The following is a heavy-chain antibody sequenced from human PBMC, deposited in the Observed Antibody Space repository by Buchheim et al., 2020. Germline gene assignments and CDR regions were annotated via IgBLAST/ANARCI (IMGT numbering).Heavy chain of an antibody. Sequence: QVQLVQSGSELKKPGASVKVSCKASGYTFTSYAMNWVRQSPGQGLEWMGWINTNTGNPTYAQGFTGRFVFSLDTPVSPASLQISSLKAEDTAVYYCARDYYGSGSYYTDYYYYMDVWGKGTT. CDR3: ARDYYGSGSYYTDYYYYMDV. CDR1: GYTFTSYA. V-gene: IGHV7-4-1*02. D-gene: IGHD3-10*01. J-gene: IGHJ6*03. CDR2: INTNTGNP.